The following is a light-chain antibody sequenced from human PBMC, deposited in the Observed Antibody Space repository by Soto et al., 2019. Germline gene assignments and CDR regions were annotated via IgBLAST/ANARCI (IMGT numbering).Light chain of an antibody. J-gene: IGKJ1*01. CDR3: QQYYRWPQT. V-gene: IGKV3-20*01. CDR2: DAS. Sequence: EFVLTQSPGTLSLSPGERATLSCRASQTVRNNYLAWYQQKPGQAPRLLIYDASSRATGIPDRFSGGGSGTDFTLTISRLEPEDFAVYYCQQYYRWPQTFGQGTKVDIK. CDR1: QTVRNNY.